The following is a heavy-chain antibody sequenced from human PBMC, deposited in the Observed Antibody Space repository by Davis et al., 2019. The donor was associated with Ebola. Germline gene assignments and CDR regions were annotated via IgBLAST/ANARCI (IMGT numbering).Heavy chain of an antibody. Sequence: AASVKVSCKASGYIFSRYYMHWVRQAPGQGLEWMGIINPSGGTTSYAQKFQGRVTITADKSTSTAYMELRSLRSDDTAVYYCAIVGGPFDYWGQGTLVTVSS. J-gene: IGHJ4*02. CDR2: INPSGGTT. D-gene: IGHD3-10*01. CDR3: AIVGGPFDY. V-gene: IGHV1-46*01. CDR1: GYIFSRYY.